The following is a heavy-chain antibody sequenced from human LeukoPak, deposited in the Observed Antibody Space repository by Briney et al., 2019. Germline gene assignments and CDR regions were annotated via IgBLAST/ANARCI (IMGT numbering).Heavy chain of an antibody. CDR3: ATPPFDY. CDR2: ISSSGNIM. V-gene: IGHV3-48*03. CDR1: GPTLSSYG. Sequence: QPGGSLRLSCAPSGPTLSSYGANWVRQARGKGLEWVSYISSSGNIMYYADCVEGRFTISRDNAKNPPYLQMNSLRAEDTAVDYCATPPFDYWGQGTLVTVSS. J-gene: IGHJ4*02.